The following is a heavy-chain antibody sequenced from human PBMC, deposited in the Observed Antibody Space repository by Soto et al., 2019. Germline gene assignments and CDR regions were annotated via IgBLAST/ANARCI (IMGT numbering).Heavy chain of an antibody. D-gene: IGHD1-26*01. Sequence: SETLSLTCTVSGGSVSSGSYYWSWIRQPPGKGLEWIGYIYYSGSTNYNPSLKSRVTISVDTSKNQFSLKLSSVTAADTAVYYCARGRGSYIFQHWGQGTLVTVS. CDR2: IYYSGST. V-gene: IGHV4-61*01. CDR1: GGSVSSGSYY. J-gene: IGHJ1*01. CDR3: ARGRGSYIFQH.